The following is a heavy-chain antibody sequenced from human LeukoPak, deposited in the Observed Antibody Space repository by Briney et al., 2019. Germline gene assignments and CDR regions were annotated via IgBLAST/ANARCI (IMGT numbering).Heavy chain of an antibody. D-gene: IGHD6-19*01. Sequence: ASVKVSCKASGYTFTSYGISWVRQAPGQGLEWMGWISGYNAVTNYPQKLQGRVFMTTDTSTSTAYMELRSLRSDDTAVYYCARTHSSGWYSVGYYYMDVWGKGTTVTVSS. CDR3: ARTHSSGWYSVGYYYMDV. CDR1: GYTFTSYG. J-gene: IGHJ6*03. V-gene: IGHV1-18*01. CDR2: ISGYNAVT.